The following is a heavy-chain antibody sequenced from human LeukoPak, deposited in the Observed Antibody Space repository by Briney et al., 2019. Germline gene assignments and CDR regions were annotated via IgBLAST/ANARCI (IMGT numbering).Heavy chain of an antibody. J-gene: IGHJ4*02. CDR3: ARDLKTSGWYGDFDY. CDR1: GFTVSSNY. CDR2: IFSGGST. D-gene: IGHD6-19*01. V-gene: IGHV3-53*01. Sequence: GGSLRLSCVASGFTVSSNYMSWVRQAPGKGLEWVSAIFSGGSTFYADSVTGRFTISRDNSKNTVYLEMISLRAEDTAVYYCARDLKTSGWYGDFDYWGQGTLVTVSS.